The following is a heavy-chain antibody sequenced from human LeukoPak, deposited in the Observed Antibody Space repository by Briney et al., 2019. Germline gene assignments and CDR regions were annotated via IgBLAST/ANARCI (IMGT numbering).Heavy chain of an antibody. D-gene: IGHD3-9*01. V-gene: IGHV1-2*02. J-gene: IGHJ5*02. Sequence: ASVKASCKASGYTFTGYYMHWVRQAPGQGLEWMGWINPNSGGTNYAQKFQGRVTMTRDTSISTAYMELSRLRSDDTAVYYCARAHNYDILTGSRNWFDPWGQGTLVTVSS. CDR2: INPNSGGT. CDR1: GYTFTGYY. CDR3: ARAHNYDILTGSRNWFDP.